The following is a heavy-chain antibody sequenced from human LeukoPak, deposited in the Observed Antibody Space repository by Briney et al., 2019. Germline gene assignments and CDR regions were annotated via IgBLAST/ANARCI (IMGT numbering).Heavy chain of an antibody. CDR2: ISYDGSNK. V-gene: IGHV3-30-3*01. Sequence: PGGSLRLSCAASGFTFSSYAMHWVRQAPGEGLEWVAVISYDGSNKYYADSVKGRFTISRDNSKNTLYLQMNSLRAEDTAVYDCARGYDSSGYSILYWGQGTLVTVSS. CDR1: GFTFSSYA. D-gene: IGHD3-22*01. J-gene: IGHJ4*02. CDR3: ARGYDSSGYSILY.